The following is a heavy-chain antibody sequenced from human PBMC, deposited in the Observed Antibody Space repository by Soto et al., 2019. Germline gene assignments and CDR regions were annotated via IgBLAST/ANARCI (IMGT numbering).Heavy chain of an antibody. CDR2: IYYSGST. CDR1: GGSISSGGYY. J-gene: IGHJ1*01. Sequence: SETLSLTCTVSGGSISSGGYYWSWIRQHPGKGLEWIGYIYYSGSTYYNPSLKSRVTISVDTSKNQLSLKLSSVTAADTAVYYCATDSCSGGSCYSRYFQHWGQGTLVTVSS. D-gene: IGHD2-15*01. V-gene: IGHV4-31*03. CDR3: ATDSCSGGSCYSRYFQH.